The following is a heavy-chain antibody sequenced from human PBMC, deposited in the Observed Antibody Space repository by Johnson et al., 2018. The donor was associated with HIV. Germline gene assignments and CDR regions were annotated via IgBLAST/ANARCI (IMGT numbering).Heavy chain of an antibody. Sequence: VQLVESGGGLIQPGRSLRLSCTGSGVTFRKFAMGWVRRAPGKGLEWIGFITSTADGGPTQYAASVRGRFTISRDDSRDTLYLQMNSLKTEDAAIYYCTSDLGDFNVWGQGTVVTVSS. D-gene: IGHD1-26*01. CDR2: ITSTADGGPT. V-gene: IGHV3-49*04. CDR1: GVTFRKFA. CDR3: TSDLGDFNV. J-gene: IGHJ3*01.